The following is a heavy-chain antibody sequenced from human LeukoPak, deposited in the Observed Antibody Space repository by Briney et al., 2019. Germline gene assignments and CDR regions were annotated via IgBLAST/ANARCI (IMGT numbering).Heavy chain of an antibody. V-gene: IGHV4-59*01. J-gene: IGHJ5*02. Sequence: SETLSLTCTASGGSISSYYWSWIRQPPGKGLEWIGYIYYSGSTNYNPSLKSRVTISGDTSKNQFSLKLSSVTAADTAVYYCARDRGLGTWFDPWGQGTLVTVSS. D-gene: IGHD1-1*01. CDR3: ARDRGLGTWFDP. CDR1: GGSISSYY. CDR2: IYYSGST.